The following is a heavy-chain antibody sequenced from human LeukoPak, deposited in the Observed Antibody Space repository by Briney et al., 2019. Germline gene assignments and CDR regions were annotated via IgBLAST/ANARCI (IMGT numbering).Heavy chain of an antibody. CDR3: ARHIQGANVCDY. J-gene: IGHJ4*02. V-gene: IGHV4-34*01. CDR2: INHSGST. D-gene: IGHD2-21*01. Sequence: PSETLSLTCAVYGGSFSGYYWSWIRQPPGKGLEWIGEINHSGSTNYNPSLKTRVTISLDTSKSQFSLKLSSVTAADTALYYCARHIQGANVCDYWGQGTLVTVPS. CDR1: GGSFSGYY.